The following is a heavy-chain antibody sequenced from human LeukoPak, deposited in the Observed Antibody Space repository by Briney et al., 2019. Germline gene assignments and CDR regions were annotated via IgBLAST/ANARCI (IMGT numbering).Heavy chain of an antibody. Sequence: GGSLRLSCAASGFTFSSYWMSWVRQVPGKGLEWVANIKQDGSEKTYVDSVKGRFTISRDNAKNSLYLQMNSLRAEYTAVYYCARDLLLLYGERYYYYYGMDVWGQGTTVTVSS. D-gene: IGHD4-17*01. CDR3: ARDLLLLYGERYYYYYGMDV. CDR1: GFTFSSYW. J-gene: IGHJ6*02. CDR2: IKQDGSEK. V-gene: IGHV3-7*01.